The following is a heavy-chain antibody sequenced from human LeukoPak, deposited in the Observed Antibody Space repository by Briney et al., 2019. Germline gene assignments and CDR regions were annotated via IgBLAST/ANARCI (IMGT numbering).Heavy chain of an antibody. CDR2: IYSGGST. J-gene: IGHJ4*02. CDR3: ARGVVPAAPFDY. CDR1: GFTVSSNY. D-gene: IGHD2-2*01. Sequence: GGSLRLSCAASGFTVSSNYMRWVRLAPGKVLEWVSVIYSGGSTYYADSVKGRFTISRDNSKNTLYLQMNSLRAEDTAVYYCARGVVPAAPFDYWGQGTLVTVSS. V-gene: IGHV3-66*01.